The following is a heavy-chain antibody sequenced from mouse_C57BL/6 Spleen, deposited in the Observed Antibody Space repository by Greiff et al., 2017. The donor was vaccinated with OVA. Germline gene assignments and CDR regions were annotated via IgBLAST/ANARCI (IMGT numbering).Heavy chain of an antibody. CDR3: ARPLGRLFAY. Sequence: EVMLVESGGGLVKPGGSLKLSCAASGFTFSDYGMHWVRQAPEKGLEWVAYISSGSSTIYYADTVKGRFTISRDNAKNTLFLQMTSLRSEDTAMYYCARPLGRLFAYWGQGTLVTVSA. D-gene: IGHD4-1*01. V-gene: IGHV5-17*01. CDR1: GFTFSDYG. CDR2: ISSGSSTI. J-gene: IGHJ3*01.